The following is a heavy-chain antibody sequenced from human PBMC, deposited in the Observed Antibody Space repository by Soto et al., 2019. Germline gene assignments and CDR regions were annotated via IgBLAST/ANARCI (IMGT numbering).Heavy chain of an antibody. CDR2: IYYSGST. CDR1: GGSISSSSYY. Sequence: SETLSLTCTVSGGSISSSSYYWGWIRQPPGKGLEWIGSIYYSGSTYYNPSLKSRVTISLDTSKNQFSLKLGSVTAADTAVYYCAREMGYSSSSVYWGQGTLVTVSS. D-gene: IGHD6-6*01. CDR3: AREMGYSSSSVY. V-gene: IGHV4-39*01. J-gene: IGHJ4*02.